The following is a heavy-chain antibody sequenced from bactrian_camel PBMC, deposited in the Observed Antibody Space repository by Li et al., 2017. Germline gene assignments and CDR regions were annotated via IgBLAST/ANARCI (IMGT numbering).Heavy chain of an antibody. D-gene: IGHD1*01. V-gene: IGHV3S60*01. J-gene: IGHJ3*01. CDR1: GSFDDPD. CDR2: IQSTGST. Sequence: VQLVESGGGSVQPGGSLRLACAISGSFDDPDKGWYRQAPGNECEMVSFIQSTGSTWYSDSVKGRFTISQDSAKNTVYLQLNSLRTEDTAMYFCTQGIYYAPIGDIHRHQRGQG. CDR3: TQGIYYAPIGDIHRHQ.